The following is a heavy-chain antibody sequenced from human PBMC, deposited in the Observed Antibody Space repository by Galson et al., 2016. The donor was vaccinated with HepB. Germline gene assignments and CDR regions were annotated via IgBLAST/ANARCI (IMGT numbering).Heavy chain of an antibody. CDR3: AKSACSGHYYAMGGY. Sequence: SLRLSCAASGFTFISYVIHWVRQAPGKGLEWVAVTSYDGSNSYYADSVKGRFTISRDNSKNTVFLQMNSLRVDDTAVYYCAKSACSGHYYAMGGYWGQGTLVTVSS. CDR2: TSYDGSNS. CDR1: GFTFISYV. V-gene: IGHV3-30*18. J-gene: IGHJ4*02. D-gene: IGHD3-22*01.